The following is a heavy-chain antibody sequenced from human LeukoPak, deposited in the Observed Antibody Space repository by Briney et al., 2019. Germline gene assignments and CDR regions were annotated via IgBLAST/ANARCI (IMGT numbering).Heavy chain of an antibody. CDR2: IYPGDSDT. CDR3: ARGYYSSGSYLYSFDY. CDR1: GYSFASYW. J-gene: IGHJ4*02. D-gene: IGHD3-10*01. Sequence: GESLKISCKGSGYSFASYWIGWVRQMPGKGLEWMGIIYPGDSDTRYSPSFQGQVTTSADKSISTAYLQWSSLKASDTAMYYCARGYYSSGSYLYSFDYWGQGTLVTVSS. V-gene: IGHV5-51*01.